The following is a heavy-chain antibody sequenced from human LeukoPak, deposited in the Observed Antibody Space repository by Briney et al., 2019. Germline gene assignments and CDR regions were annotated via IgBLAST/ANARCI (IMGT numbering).Heavy chain of an antibody. Sequence: PGGSLRLSCVGSGFTFSRHFMNWVRQTPGRGLEWVSSISSTAKTIYYADSVKGRFTISRDNAKNSLYLQMNSLRAEDTALYYCARDGCSSTSCPADYYYYYMDVWGKGTTVTVSS. CDR3: ARDGCSSTSCPADYYYYYMDV. V-gene: IGHV3-48*04. CDR2: ISSTAKTI. D-gene: IGHD2-2*01. CDR1: GFTFSRHF. J-gene: IGHJ6*03.